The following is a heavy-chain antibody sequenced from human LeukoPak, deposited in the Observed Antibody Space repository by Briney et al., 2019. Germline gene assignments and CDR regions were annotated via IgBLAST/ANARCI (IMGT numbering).Heavy chain of an antibody. CDR1: GGSFSGYY. D-gene: IGHD3-9*01. Sequence: PSETLSLTCAVYGGSFSGYYWSWIRQPPGKGLEWIGEINHSGSTNYNPSLKSRVTISVDTSKNQFSLKLSPVTAADTAVYYCARDTDYDILTGSYFDYWGQGTLVTVSS. CDR3: ARDTDYDILTGSYFDY. J-gene: IGHJ4*02. V-gene: IGHV4-34*01. CDR2: INHSGST.